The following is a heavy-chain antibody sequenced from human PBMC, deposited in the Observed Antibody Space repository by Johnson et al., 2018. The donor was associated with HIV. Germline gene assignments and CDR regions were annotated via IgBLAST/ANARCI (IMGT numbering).Heavy chain of an antibody. CDR1: GYSVTGYN. V-gene: IGHV3-66*01. D-gene: IGHD2-21*02. Sequence: EKLVESGGGLVQPGGSLRLSCAVSGYSVTGYNMNWVRQAPVKGLAWVSVIYTGSDSKSYNDYVKDRFTISRDSSKNTLYLQMNSLRAEDTAVYYCATGVVVTAMNDAFDIWGQGTMVTVSS. CDR3: ATGVVVTAMNDAFDI. J-gene: IGHJ3*02. CDR2: IYTGSDSK.